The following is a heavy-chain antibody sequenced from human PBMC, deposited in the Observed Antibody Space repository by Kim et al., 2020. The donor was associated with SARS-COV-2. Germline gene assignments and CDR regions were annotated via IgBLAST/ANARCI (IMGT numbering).Heavy chain of an antibody. J-gene: IGHJ4*02. V-gene: IGHV3-9*01. CDR2: ISWNSGII. CDR3: AKDEGPAMATITFDY. D-gene: IGHD5-12*01. CDR1: GFTFGDYA. Sequence: GGSLRLSCAASGFTFGDYAMHWVRQAPGKGLEWVSGISWNSGIIGYADSVKGRFTISRDNAKNSLYLQMNSLRAEDTALYYCAKDEGPAMATITFDYWGQGTLVTVSS.